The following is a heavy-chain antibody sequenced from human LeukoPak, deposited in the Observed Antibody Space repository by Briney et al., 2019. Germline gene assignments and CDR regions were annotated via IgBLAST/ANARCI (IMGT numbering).Heavy chain of an antibody. D-gene: IGHD4-17*01. CDR3: ARDGDGALHR. CDR2: IYYSGST. Sequence: SETLSLTCTVSGGSISSYYWSWIRQPPGKGLEWIGYIYYSGSTNYNPSLKSRVTISVDTSKNQFSLKLSSVTAADTAVYYCARDGDGALHRWGQGTLVTVSS. V-gene: IGHV4-59*01. CDR1: GGSISSYY. J-gene: IGHJ4*02.